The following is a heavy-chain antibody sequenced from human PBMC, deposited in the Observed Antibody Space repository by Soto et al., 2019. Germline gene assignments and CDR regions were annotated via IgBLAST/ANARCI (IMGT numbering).Heavy chain of an antibody. V-gene: IGHV4-30-4*01. Sequence: SATLSLTCTVSGGSISSGDYYWSWIRQPPGKGMEWIGYIYYSGSTYYNPSLKSRVTISVDTSKNQFSLKLSSVTAADTAVYYCARVTHGSGSYSNFDYWGQGTLVTVSS. CDR2: IYYSGST. CDR1: GGSISSGDYY. J-gene: IGHJ4*02. CDR3: ARVTHGSGSYSNFDY. D-gene: IGHD3-10*01.